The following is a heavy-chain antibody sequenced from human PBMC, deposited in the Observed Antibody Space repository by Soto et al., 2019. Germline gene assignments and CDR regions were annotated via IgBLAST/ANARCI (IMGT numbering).Heavy chain of an antibody. CDR2: ISSSSSYT. J-gene: IGHJ6*02. CDR3: ARDLGMGDSYGWFGYYGMDV. D-gene: IGHD5-18*01. V-gene: IGHV3-11*06. Sequence: GGSLRLSCAASGFTFSDYYMSWIRQAPGKGLEWASYISSSSSYTNYADSVKGRFTISRDNAKNSLYLQMNSLRAEDTAVYYCARDLGMGDSYGWFGYYGMDVWGQGTAVTVSS. CDR1: GFTFSDYY.